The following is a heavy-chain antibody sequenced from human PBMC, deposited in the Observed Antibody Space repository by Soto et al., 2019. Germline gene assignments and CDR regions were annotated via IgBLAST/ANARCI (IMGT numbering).Heavy chain of an antibody. D-gene: IGHD3-3*01. V-gene: IGHV3-21*01. CDR1: GFTFSSYS. Sequence: PGGSLRLSCAASGFTFSSYSMNWVRQAPGKGLEWVSSISSSSTYIYYADSVKGRFTISRDNAKNSLYLQMNSLRAEDTAVYYCARDLDDAFDIWGQGTMVTVSS. J-gene: IGHJ3*02. CDR2: ISSSSTYI. CDR3: ARDLDDAFDI.